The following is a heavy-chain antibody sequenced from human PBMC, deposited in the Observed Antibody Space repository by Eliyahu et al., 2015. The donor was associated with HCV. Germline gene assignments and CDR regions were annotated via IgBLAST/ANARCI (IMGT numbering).Heavy chain of an antibody. CDR2: ISSSGPAI. CDR3: ARQFQRRLTSGRGYYFHYYMDV. D-gene: IGHD5-12*01. V-gene: IGHV3-48*03. CDR1: GFTFNDYG. J-gene: IGHJ6*03. Sequence: EVQLVESGGGLIQPGGSLRLSCAASGFTFNDYGMNWVRQAPGKGLEWVSYISSSGPAIYYTDSVKGRFTISRDNAKNSLFLQMNNLRAEDTAVYYCARQFQRRLTSGRGYYFHYYMDVWGQGTTVTVSS.